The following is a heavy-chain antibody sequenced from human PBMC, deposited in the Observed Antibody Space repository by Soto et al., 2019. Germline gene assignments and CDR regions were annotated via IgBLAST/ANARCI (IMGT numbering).Heavy chain of an antibody. V-gene: IGHV3-11*01. CDR2: ISSSGSTI. J-gene: IGHJ4*02. Sequence: GGSLRLSCAASGFTFSDYYMSWIRQAPGKGLEWVSYISSSGSTIYYADSVKGRFTISRDNAKNSLYLQMNSLRAEDTAVHYCAREVHYDSSGYPDFDYWGQGTLVTVSS. D-gene: IGHD3-22*01. CDR1: GFTFSDYY. CDR3: AREVHYDSSGYPDFDY.